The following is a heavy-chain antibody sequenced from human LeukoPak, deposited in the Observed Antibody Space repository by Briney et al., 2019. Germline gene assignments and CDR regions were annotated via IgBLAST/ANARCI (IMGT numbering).Heavy chain of an antibody. D-gene: IGHD4-11*01. CDR2: IYPGDSDT. J-gene: IGHJ4*02. CDR3: ARQDPNYRIDY. V-gene: IGHV5-51*01. Sequence: GESLKISCKGSEYSFTNYWIYWVRQVPGKGLEWMGIIYPGDSDTRYSPSFQGQVTISADEYISTAYLQWSSLKASDTAMYYCARQDPNYRIDYWGQGTLVTVSS. CDR1: EYSFTNYW.